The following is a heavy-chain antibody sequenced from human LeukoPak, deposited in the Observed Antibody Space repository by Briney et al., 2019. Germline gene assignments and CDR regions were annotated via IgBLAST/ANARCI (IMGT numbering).Heavy chain of an antibody. CDR3: ARDDIVATISQVPYGMDV. CDR2: ISSGGSTI. V-gene: IGHV3-48*03. CDR1: GFTFSSYE. D-gene: IGHD5-12*01. Sequence: GGSLRLSCAASGFTFSSYEMNWVRQAPGKGLEWVSYISSGGSTIYYADSVKGRFTISRDNAKNSLYLQMNSLRAEDTAVYYCARDDIVATISQVPYGMDVWGKGTTVTVSS. J-gene: IGHJ6*04.